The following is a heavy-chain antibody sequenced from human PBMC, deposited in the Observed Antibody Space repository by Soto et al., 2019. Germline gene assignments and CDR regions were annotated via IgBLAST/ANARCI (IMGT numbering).Heavy chain of an antibody. V-gene: IGHV3-30*03. J-gene: IGHJ6*02. CDR2: ISYDGSNK. CDR1: GFTFSSYG. CDR3: AIDRRVEQLVLYYYYGMDV. D-gene: IGHD6-6*01. Sequence: QVQLVESGGGVVQPGRSLRLSCAASGFTFSSYGMHWVRQAPGKGLEWVAVISYDGSNKYYADSVKGRFTISRDNSKNTLYLQMTSRRAEDTAVYYCAIDRRVEQLVLYYYYGMDVWGQGATVTVSS.